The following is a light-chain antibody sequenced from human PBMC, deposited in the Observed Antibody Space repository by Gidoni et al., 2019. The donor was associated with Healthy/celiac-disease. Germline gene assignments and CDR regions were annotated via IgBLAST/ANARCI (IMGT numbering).Light chain of an antibody. CDR2: EGS. CDR3: CSYAGSVV. CDR1: SSDVGSYNL. Sequence: QSALTQPAPVSGSPGQSITISCTGTSSDVGSYNLVSWYQQPPGKAPKLMIYEGSKRPSGVSNRFSGSKSGNTASLTISGLQAEDEADYYCCSYAGSVVFGGGTKLTVL. V-gene: IGLV2-23*01. J-gene: IGLJ2*01.